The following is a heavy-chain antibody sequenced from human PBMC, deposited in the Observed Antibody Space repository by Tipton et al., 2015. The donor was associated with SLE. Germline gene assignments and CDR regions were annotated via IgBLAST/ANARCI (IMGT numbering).Heavy chain of an antibody. CDR3: ASGILTGNAAFDI. J-gene: IGHJ3*02. D-gene: IGHD3-9*01. CDR1: GGSIFSSY. Sequence: TLSLTCTVSGGSIFSSYWSWIRQPPGKGLEWIGCIYFSGSTNYNPSLRSRVTMSVDSSNSQFSLKLSSVTAADTAVYYCASGILTGNAAFDIWGPGTMVTVS. CDR2: IYFSGST. V-gene: IGHV4-59*01.